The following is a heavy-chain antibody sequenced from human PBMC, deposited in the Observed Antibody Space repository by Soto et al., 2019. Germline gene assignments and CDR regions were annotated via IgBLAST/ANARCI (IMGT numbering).Heavy chain of an antibody. Sequence: SETLSLTCTVSGGSISSYYWSWIRQPPGKGLEWIGYIYYSGSTNYNPSLKSRVTISVDTSKNQFSLKLSSVTAADTAVYYCVIHFCSGWAYFFDYWGQGSLVTVSS. V-gene: IGHV4-59*08. CDR3: VIHFCSGWAYFFDY. D-gene: IGHD3-3*02. CDR2: IYYSGST. CDR1: GGSISSYY. J-gene: IGHJ4*02.